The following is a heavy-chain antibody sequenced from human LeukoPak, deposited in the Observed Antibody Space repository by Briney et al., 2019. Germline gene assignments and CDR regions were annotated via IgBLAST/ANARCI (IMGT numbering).Heavy chain of an antibody. V-gene: IGHV1-69-2*01. Sequence: ASVKISCKCSAYTFTVYYMQRIQQRPGKGLEWMGLVNPGDGERIYAEKFQGRVTITVDRSKATAYMELRILRIEDTAGDYCVTLVVVAAFDFLGQGTMVTVSS. J-gene: IGHJ3*01. D-gene: IGHD2-15*01. CDR1: AYTFTVYY. CDR3: VTLVVVAAFDF. CDR2: VNPGDGER.